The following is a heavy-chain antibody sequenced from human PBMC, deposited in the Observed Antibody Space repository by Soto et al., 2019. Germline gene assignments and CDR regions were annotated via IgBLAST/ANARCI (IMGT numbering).Heavy chain of an antibody. D-gene: IGHD6-19*01. Sequence: QVQLVQSGAEVKKPGPSVKVSCKVSGGTFSNYAIDWVRLAPGHGLEWMGGIVPIFGTTYYTQKVQGRATIIADDSTTTAYLEMSSLRSEDTAIYYCARVEAVAGLYNYHGLDVWGQGTAVTVSS. CDR3: ARVEAVAGLYNYHGLDV. J-gene: IGHJ6*02. CDR2: IVPIFGTT. V-gene: IGHV1-69*12. CDR1: GGTFSNYA.